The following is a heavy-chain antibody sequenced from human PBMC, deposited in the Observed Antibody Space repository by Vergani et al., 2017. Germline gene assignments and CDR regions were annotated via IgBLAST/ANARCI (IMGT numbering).Heavy chain of an antibody. V-gene: IGHV5-51*01. CDR1: GYSFTSYW. CDR3: ARGVGIVVGKISNDAFDI. J-gene: IGHJ3*02. Sequence: EVQLVQSGAEVKKPGESLTISCKGSGYSFTSYWIGWVRQMPGKGLEWMGIIYPGDSDTRYSPSFQGQVTISADKSISTAYLQWSSLKASDTAMYYCARGVGIVVGKISNDAFDIWGQGTMVTVSS. CDR2: IYPGDSDT. D-gene: IGHD2-2*01.